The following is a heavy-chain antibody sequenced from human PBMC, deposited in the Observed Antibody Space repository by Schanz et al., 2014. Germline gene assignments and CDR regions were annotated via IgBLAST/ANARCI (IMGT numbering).Heavy chain of an antibody. J-gene: IGHJ4*02. D-gene: IGHD3-10*01. V-gene: IGHV3-33*06. CDR2: LWHDGSKK. Sequence: VQLVESGGGLVQPGGSLRLSCTASGFTFSDYWMSWVRQAPGKGLEWVAILWHDGSKKYYADSVKGRFTVSRDNSKNTLYLQMNSLRPEDTAVYYCAKYRGYYRVSGSYRELEYWGQGTLVTVSS. CDR1: GFTFSDYW. CDR3: AKYRGYYRVSGSYRELEY.